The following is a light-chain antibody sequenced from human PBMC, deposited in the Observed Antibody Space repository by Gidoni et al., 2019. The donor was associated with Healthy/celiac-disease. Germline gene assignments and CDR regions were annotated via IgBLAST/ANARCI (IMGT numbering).Light chain of an antibody. J-gene: IGKJ5*01. CDR3: QQRSNWLT. CDR1: QSVSSY. Sequence: EIVLTQSPATLSLSPGERATLSCRASQSVSSYLAWYQQKPGQAPRLLIYDASNRATGIPARFSGRGSGTDFTITISSLEPEDFAVYYCQQRSNWLTFGQGTRLEIK. V-gene: IGKV3-11*01. CDR2: DAS.